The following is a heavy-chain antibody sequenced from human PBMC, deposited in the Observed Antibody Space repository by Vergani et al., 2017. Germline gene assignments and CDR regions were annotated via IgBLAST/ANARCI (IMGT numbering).Heavy chain of an antibody. Sequence: EVALVQSGPEMRKPGESLKISCKGSEYSFGNYWIGWVRQMPGKGLEWMGIIYPADSHTRYSPSFQGQVTISADKSISTAFLQWDSLKASDTALYYCARHTTYTDSWGQGTLVTVSS. D-gene: IGHD1-1*01. CDR1: EYSFGNYW. CDR3: ARHTTYTDS. J-gene: IGHJ4*02. V-gene: IGHV5-51*01. CDR2: IYPADSHT.